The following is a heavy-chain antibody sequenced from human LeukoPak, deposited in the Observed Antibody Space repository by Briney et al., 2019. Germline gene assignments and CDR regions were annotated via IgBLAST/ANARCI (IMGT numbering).Heavy chain of an antibody. D-gene: IGHD3-16*01. Sequence: GGSLRLSCAASGFTFSSYGMHWVRQAPGKGLEWVAVISYDGSNKYYADSVKGRLTISRDNSKNTLYLQMNSLRADDTAIYYCARNQQLGGHSYYYYGMDVWGQGTTVTVSS. CDR3: ARNQQLGGHSYYYYGMDV. J-gene: IGHJ6*02. CDR1: GFTFSSYG. CDR2: ISYDGSNK. V-gene: IGHV3-30*03.